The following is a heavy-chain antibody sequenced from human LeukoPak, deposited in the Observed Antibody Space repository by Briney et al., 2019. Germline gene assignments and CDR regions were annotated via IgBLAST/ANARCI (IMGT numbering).Heavy chain of an antibody. V-gene: IGHV4-4*02. CDR3: AGLVGRYSSGLYYYYFDY. CDR1: GDSINSLDL. J-gene: IGHJ4*02. Sequence: SETLSLTCTVSGDSINSLDLWSWVRQSPGKGLEWIGEMYLSGTTHSNPSVKSRVTISIDKSKNQFFLNLSSVTAADTAVYYCAGLVGRYSSGLYYYYFDYWGQGTLVTVSS. CDR2: MYLSGTT. D-gene: IGHD3-22*01.